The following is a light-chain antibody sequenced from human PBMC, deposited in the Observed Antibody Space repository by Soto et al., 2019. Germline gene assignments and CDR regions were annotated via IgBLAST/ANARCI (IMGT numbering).Light chain of an antibody. J-gene: IGKJ4*01. CDR1: RSHLDSDDVHTY. CDR3: MQRLEFPLT. Sequence: DIVMTQAPFSLSVTPGEPASISCSSSRSHLDSDDVHTYVDWYLQKPGQSPQXXIYTLSYRASGVPPRFSGSGSDTDFTLKISRVEAEDVGVYYCMQRLEFPLTFGGGTKVDIK. CDR2: TLS. V-gene: IGKV2-40*01.